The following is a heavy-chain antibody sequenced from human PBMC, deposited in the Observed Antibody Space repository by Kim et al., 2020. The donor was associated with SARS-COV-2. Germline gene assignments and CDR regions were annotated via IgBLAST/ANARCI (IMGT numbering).Heavy chain of an antibody. V-gene: IGHV1-46*01. Sequence: ASVKVSCKASGYTFTNYYMHWVRQAPGQGLEWMGIINPSDGSTKYAQKFQGRVTMTRDSSTTTFYMDLSSLRSEDTAVYYCARGYSDGWYGYSDYWGQGTLVTVSS. CDR2: INPSDGST. CDR3: ARGYSDGWYGYSDY. J-gene: IGHJ4*02. CDR1: GYTFTNYY. D-gene: IGHD6-19*01.